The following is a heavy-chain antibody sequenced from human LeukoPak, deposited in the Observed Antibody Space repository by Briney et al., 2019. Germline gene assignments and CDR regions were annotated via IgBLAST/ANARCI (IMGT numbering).Heavy chain of an antibody. V-gene: IGHV3-64*01. D-gene: IGHD1-26*01. CDR3: ARSGRGTYYYFDL. J-gene: IGHJ4*02. Sequence: GGSLRLSCAASGFTFSSSAMHWVRQAPGKGLEYVSAISTNGGSTYYANSVKGRFTISRDNSKNTLYLQMNSLRAEDTAVYYCARSGRGTYYYFDLWGQGTLVTVSS. CDR2: ISTNGGST. CDR1: GFTFSSSA.